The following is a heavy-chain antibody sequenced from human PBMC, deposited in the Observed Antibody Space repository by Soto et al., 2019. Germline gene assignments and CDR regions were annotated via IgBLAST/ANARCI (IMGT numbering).Heavy chain of an antibody. V-gene: IGHV3-23*01. J-gene: IGHJ4*02. CDR1: GFTFSSYA. CDR2: ISGSGGST. D-gene: IGHD5-12*01. CDR3: AKGSKGLRLHSQSRDY. Sequence: EVQLLESGGGLVQPGGSLRLSCAASGFTFSSYAMSWVRQAPGKWLEWVSAISGSGGSTYYADSVKGRFTISRDNSKNTLYLKMNSLRAEDTAVYYCAKGSKGLRLHSQSRDYWGKGTLVTVSS.